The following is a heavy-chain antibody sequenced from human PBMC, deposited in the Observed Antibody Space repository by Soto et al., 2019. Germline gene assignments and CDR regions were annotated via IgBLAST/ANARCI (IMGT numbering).Heavy chain of an antibody. J-gene: IGHJ6*02. CDR3: ARLGYDYDILTGYYPPYYYYYGMDV. V-gene: IGHV3-21*01. D-gene: IGHD3-9*01. CDR2: ISSSSSYI. CDR1: GFTFSSYS. Sequence: LRLSCAASGFTFSSYSTNWVRQAPGKGLEWVSSISSSSSYIYYADSVKGRFTISRDNAKNSLYLQMNSLRAEDTAVYYCARLGYDYDILTGYYPPYYYYYGMDVWGQGTTVTVSS.